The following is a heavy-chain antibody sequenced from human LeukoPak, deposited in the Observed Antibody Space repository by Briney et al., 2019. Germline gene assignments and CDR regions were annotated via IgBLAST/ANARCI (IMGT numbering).Heavy chain of an antibody. J-gene: IGHJ4*02. CDR2: ISWNSGSI. V-gene: IGHV3-9*01. CDR1: GFTFDDYA. Sequence: GGSLRLSCAASGFTFDDYAMHWVRQAPGKGLEWVSGISWNSGSIGYADSVKGRFTMSRDNAKNTLYLQMDSLRAEDTAVYYCVRDMSTADLDHWGLGTLVTVFS. D-gene: IGHD5/OR15-5a*01. CDR3: VRDMSTADLDH.